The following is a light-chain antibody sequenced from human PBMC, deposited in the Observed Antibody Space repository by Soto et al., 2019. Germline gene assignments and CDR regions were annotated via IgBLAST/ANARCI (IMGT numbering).Light chain of an antibody. J-gene: IGLJ2*01. CDR2: SDT. Sequence: QSVLTQSPSASGTPGQRVTISCSGSSSNIGSNYVYSYRQLPGTAPKLLIYSDTHRPSGVPDRFSGSKSGTSASLAISGLRSEDEADYYCAAWDGSLSGRVFGGGTKLTVL. V-gene: IGLV1-47*02. CDR1: SSNIGSNY. CDR3: AAWDGSLSGRV.